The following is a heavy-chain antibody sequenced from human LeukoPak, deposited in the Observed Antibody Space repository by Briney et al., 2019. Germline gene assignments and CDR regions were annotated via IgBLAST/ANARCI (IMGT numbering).Heavy chain of an antibody. CDR2: INPNSGGT. D-gene: IGHD3-16*02. Sequence: GASVKVSCKASGYTFTGYYMHWVRQAPGQGLEWMGWINPNSGGTNYAQKFQGRVTMTRDTSISTAYMELSRLRSDDTAVYYCATLSYDYVWGSYRPHPDYWGQGALVTVSS. CDR3: ATLSYDYVWGSYRPHPDY. J-gene: IGHJ4*02. V-gene: IGHV1-2*02. CDR1: GYTFTGYY.